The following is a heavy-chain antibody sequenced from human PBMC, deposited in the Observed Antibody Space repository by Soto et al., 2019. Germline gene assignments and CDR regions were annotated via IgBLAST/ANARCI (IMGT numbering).Heavy chain of an antibody. CDR1: GGSISSGGYY. CDR3: ARGSIKGYYTDY. Sequence: QVQLQESGPGLVKPSQTLSLTCTVSGGSISSGGYYWSWIRQHPGKGLEWIGYIYYSGCTYYNPSLKSRVNMSVDTSKNQFSRKLSSVTAADTAVYYWARGSIKGYYTDYWGQGTLVTVSS. D-gene: IGHD3-22*01. J-gene: IGHJ4*02. CDR2: IYYSGCT. V-gene: IGHV4-31*03.